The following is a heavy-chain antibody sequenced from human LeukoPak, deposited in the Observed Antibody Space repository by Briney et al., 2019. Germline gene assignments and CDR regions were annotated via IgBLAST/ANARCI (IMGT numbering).Heavy chain of an antibody. CDR2: IYYSGST. CDR3: ARLATNYYDSSRFHSGGAFDI. CDR1: GGSISSSSDY. J-gene: IGHJ3*02. Sequence: RPSETLSLTCTVSGGSISSSSDYWGWIRQPPGKGLEWIGSIYYSGSTYYNPSLKSRVTISVDTSKNQFSLKLSSVTAADTAVYYCARLATNYYDSSRFHSGGAFDIWGQGTMVTVSS. D-gene: IGHD3-22*01. V-gene: IGHV4-39*01.